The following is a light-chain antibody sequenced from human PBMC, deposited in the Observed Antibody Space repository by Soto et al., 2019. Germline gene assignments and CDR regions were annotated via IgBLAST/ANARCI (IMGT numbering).Light chain of an antibody. CDR1: QSVNTY. CDR3: QQRSNWPIT. CDR2: DAS. V-gene: IGKV3-11*01. Sequence: EIVLTQSPATLSLSPGERATLSCRASQSVNTYLVWYQQKTGQAPRLLIYDASNRATGIPARFSGSGSGTDFTLTISSLEPEDFAVYYGQQRSNWPITFGQGTRLEIK. J-gene: IGKJ5*01.